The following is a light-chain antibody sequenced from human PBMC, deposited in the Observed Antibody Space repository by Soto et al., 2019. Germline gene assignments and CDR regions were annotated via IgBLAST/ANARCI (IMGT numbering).Light chain of an antibody. CDR3: SSYTTNTAPRYV. J-gene: IGLJ1*01. CDR1: SSDVGGYNY. CDR2: DVS. V-gene: IGLV2-14*01. Sequence: QSALTQPASVSGSPGQSITISCTGTSSDVGGYNYVSWYQQHPGKAPKLMIYDVSNRPSGVSDRFSGSKSGNTASLTISGLQAEDGADYCCSSYTTNTAPRYVFGTGTKVTVL.